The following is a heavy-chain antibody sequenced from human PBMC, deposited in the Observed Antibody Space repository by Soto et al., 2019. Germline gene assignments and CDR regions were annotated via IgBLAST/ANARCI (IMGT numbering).Heavy chain of an antibody. CDR2: ISGSGGST. CDR3: AKDRRFLEWLSRGVLWFDP. V-gene: IGHV3-23*01. D-gene: IGHD3-3*01. J-gene: IGHJ5*02. Sequence: GGSLRLSCAASGFTFSSYAMSWVRQAPGKGLEWVSAISGSGGSTYYADSVKGRFTISRDNSKNTLYLQMNSLRAEDTAVYYCAKDRRFLEWLSRGVLWFDPWGQGTLVTVSS. CDR1: GFTFSSYA.